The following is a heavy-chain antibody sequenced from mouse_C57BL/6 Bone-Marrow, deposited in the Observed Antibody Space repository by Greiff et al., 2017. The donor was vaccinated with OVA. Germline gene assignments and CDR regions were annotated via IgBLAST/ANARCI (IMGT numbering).Heavy chain of an antibody. CDR2: IRSKSNNYAT. CDR3: VCNYVYAMDY. CDR1: GFSFNTYA. Sequence: EVMLVESGGGLVQPKGSLKLSCAASGFSFNTYAMNWVRQAPGKGLEWVARIRSKSNNYATYYADSVKDRFTISRDDSESMLYLQMNNLKTEDTAMYYCVCNYVYAMDYWGQGTSVTVSS. D-gene: IGHD2-1*01. V-gene: IGHV10-1*01. J-gene: IGHJ4*01.